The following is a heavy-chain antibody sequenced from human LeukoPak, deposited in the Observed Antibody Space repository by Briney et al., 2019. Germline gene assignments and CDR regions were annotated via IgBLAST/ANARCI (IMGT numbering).Heavy chain of an antibody. CDR3: ARYVVYGSGKYYFDY. J-gene: IGHJ4*02. V-gene: IGHV4-39*01. CDR2: INYSGST. Sequence: SETLSLTCTVSGGSVSSTTYYWSWIRQPPGKGLEWVASINYSGSTYYNPSLKSRVTISVDTSENQFSLKLSSVTAADTAVYYCARYVVYGSGKYYFDYWGQGTLVTVSS. D-gene: IGHD3-10*01. CDR1: GGSVSSTTYY.